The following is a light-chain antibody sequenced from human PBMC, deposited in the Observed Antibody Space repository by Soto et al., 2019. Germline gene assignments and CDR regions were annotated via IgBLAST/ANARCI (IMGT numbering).Light chain of an antibody. J-gene: IGLJ1*01. V-gene: IGLV2-14*01. Sequence: QSLLTLPASVSGSPGQSITISCPGTSSDVGGYNYVSWYQQHPGKAPKLMIYEVSNRPSGVSNRFSGSKSGNTASLTISGLQAEDEADYYCSSYTSSSTLEVFGTGTNVTAL. CDR1: SSDVGGYNY. CDR3: SSYTSSSTLEV. CDR2: EVS.